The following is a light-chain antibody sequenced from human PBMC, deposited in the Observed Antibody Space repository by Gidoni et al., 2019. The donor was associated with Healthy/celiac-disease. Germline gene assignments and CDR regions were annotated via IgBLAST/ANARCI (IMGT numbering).Light chain of an antibody. V-gene: IGKV3-20*01. Sequence: EIVLTQSPGTLSLSPGERATLPCRASQSVSSSYLAWYQQKPGQAPRLLIYGASSRATGSPDRFSGSGSGTDFTLTISRLEPEDFAVYYCQQYGSSRTWTFGQGTKVEIK. J-gene: IGKJ1*01. CDR2: GAS. CDR1: QSVSSSY. CDR3: QQYGSSRTWT.